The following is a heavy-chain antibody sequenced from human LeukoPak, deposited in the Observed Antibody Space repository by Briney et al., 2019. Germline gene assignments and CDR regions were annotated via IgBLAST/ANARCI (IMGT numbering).Heavy chain of an antibody. CDR3: ARTAYYYPVDV. CDR1: GGSISSGTYY. Sequence: NSSQTLSLTCTVSGGSISSGTYYWSWIRQPAGKGLEWIGRISTSGSTNYHPSLKSRVTMSVDTSKNQFSLKLSSVTAADTAVYYCARTAYYYPVDVWGQGTTVTVSS. J-gene: IGHJ6*02. CDR2: ISTSGST. V-gene: IGHV4-61*02.